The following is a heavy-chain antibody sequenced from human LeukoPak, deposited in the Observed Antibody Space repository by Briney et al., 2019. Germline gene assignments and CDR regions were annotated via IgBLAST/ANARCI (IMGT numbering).Heavy chain of an antibody. CDR1: GFTFSSYA. Sequence: GGSLRLSCAASGFTFSSYAMSWVRQAPGKGLEWVSAISGGGGSTYYADSVKGRFTISRDNSKNTLYLQMNSLRAEDTAVYYCAKDYYYDSSGYAHFDYWGQGTLVTVSS. J-gene: IGHJ4*02. V-gene: IGHV3-23*01. CDR3: AKDYYYDSSGYAHFDY. CDR2: ISGGGGST. D-gene: IGHD3-22*01.